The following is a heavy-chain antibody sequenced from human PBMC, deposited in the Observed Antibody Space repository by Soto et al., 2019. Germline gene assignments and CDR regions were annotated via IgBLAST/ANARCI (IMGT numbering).Heavy chain of an antibody. CDR3: AKDGTYYDFWSGYLD. CDR2: ISGSGGST. J-gene: IGHJ4*02. D-gene: IGHD3-3*01. CDR1: GFTFSSYA. V-gene: IGHV3-23*01. Sequence: GGSLRLSCAASGFTFSSYAMSWVRQAPGEGLEWVSAISGSGGSTYYADSVKGRFTISRDNSKNTLYLQMNSLRAEDTAVYYWAKDGTYYDFWSGYLDWGQGTLVTVSS.